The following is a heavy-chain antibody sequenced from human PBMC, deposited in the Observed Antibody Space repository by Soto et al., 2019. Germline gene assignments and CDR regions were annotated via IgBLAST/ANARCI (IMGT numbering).Heavy chain of an antibody. CDR1: GFTFSNIY. D-gene: IGHD4-17*01. J-gene: IGHJ5*01. Sequence: EVQLVESGGGLVQPGGSLRLSCAASGFTFSNIYMTWVRQFSGEGLEWVASIKPDGSETDYVDSVKGRFTISRDNAKKSLFLQLSSLTAGDTAIYYCAKAQVTTVTTSWFDSWGQGTLVAVSS. CDR3: AKAQVTTVTTSWFDS. V-gene: IGHV3-7*03. CDR2: IKPDGSET.